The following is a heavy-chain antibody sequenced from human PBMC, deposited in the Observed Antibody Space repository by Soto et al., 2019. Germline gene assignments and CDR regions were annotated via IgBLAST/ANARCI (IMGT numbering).Heavy chain of an antibody. CDR3: TTEVVVPAAMFEVAGEFDY. Sequence: EVQLVESGGGLVKPGGSLRLSCAASGFTFSNAWMSXVRQAPGKGLEWVGRIKSKTDGGTTDYAAPVKGRFTISRDDSKNTLYLQMNSLKTEDTAVYYCTTEVVVPAAMFEVAGEFDYWGQGTLVTVSS. D-gene: IGHD2-2*01. CDR2: IKSKTDGGTT. V-gene: IGHV3-15*01. J-gene: IGHJ4*02. CDR1: GFTFSNAW.